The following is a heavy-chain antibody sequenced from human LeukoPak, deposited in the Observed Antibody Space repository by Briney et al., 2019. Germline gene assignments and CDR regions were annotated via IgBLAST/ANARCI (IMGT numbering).Heavy chain of an antibody. Sequence: SETLSLTCTVSGGSISSSSYYWGWIRQPPGKGLEWIGSIYYSGSTYYNPSLKSRVTISVDTSKNQFSLKLSSVTAADTAVYYCARYDDCSGGSCYPTEAFDIWGQGTMVTVSS. CDR2: IYYSGST. D-gene: IGHD2-15*01. V-gene: IGHV4-39*07. CDR3: ARYDDCSGGSCYPTEAFDI. J-gene: IGHJ3*02. CDR1: GGSISSSSYY.